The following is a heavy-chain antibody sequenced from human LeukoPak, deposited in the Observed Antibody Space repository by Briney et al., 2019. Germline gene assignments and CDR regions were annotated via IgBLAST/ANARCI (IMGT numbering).Heavy chain of an antibody. Sequence: SETLSLTCTVSGGSISSSSYYWGWIRQPPGKGLEWIGYISSSGSTNYNPSLKSRVTISADTSKNQFSLKLSSVTAADTAVYYCARSQYYESSGFFDYWGQGTLVTVSS. J-gene: IGHJ4*02. CDR3: ARSQYYESSGFFDY. CDR2: ISSSGST. D-gene: IGHD3-22*01. CDR1: GGSISSSSYY. V-gene: IGHV4-61*05.